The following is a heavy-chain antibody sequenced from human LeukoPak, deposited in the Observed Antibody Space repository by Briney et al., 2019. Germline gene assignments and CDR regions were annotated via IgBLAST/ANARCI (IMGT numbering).Heavy chain of an antibody. CDR2: ISGSGDNT. V-gene: IGHV3-23*01. CDR1: GFIVSSYY. J-gene: IGHJ4*02. D-gene: IGHD2-8*01. CDR3: AKAPSYHCTNGVCYLAPIYQFDY. Sequence: PGGSLRLSCAASGFIVSSYYMSWVRQAPGKGLEWVSGISGSGDNTYYADSVKGRFTISRDNSKNTLYLQMNSLRAEDTAVYYCAKAPSYHCTNGVCYLAPIYQFDYWGQGTLVTVSS.